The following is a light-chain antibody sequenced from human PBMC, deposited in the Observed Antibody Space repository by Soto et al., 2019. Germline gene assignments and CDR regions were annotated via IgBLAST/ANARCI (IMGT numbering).Light chain of an antibody. CDR1: QSVSGS. CDR3: QEGTYWPA. CDR2: DAS. J-gene: IGKJ4*01. Sequence: EIVLTQSPAILSLSPGEKATLSCRASQSVSGSLGWYQQKPGQAPRLIIYDASVRATGIPARLSGSGSGTDFTLTISSLEPEDFAVYYCQEGTYWPAFGGGTKVDIK. V-gene: IGKV3-11*01.